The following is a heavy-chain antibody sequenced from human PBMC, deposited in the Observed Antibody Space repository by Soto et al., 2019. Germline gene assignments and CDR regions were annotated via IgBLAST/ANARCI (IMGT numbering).Heavy chain of an antibody. Sequence: EVQLLESGGGLVQPGGSLRLSCAASGFTFRSYAMSWVRQAPGRGLECVSSIDGSGAGAYYADSVKGRFTISRDNSKNTLDLQMNSLRAEDTAVYYCAKGDILTGSKEGWDYWGQGTVVTVSS. CDR2: IDGSGAGA. CDR3: AKGDILTGSKEGWDY. CDR1: GFTFRSYA. J-gene: IGHJ4*02. V-gene: IGHV3-23*01. D-gene: IGHD3-9*01.